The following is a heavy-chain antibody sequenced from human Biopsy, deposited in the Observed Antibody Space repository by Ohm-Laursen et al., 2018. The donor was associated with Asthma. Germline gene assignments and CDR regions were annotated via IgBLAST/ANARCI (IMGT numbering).Heavy chain of an antibody. J-gene: IGHJ4*02. D-gene: IGHD6-19*01. CDR1: GFTVSRDH. CDR2: IYSGGTS. CDR3: ARGDSSGWSHYYFYY. V-gene: IGHV3-53*01. Sequence: SLRLSCSASGFTVSRDHMFWVRQAPGKGLEWVSVIYSGGTSDTADSVRGRFTISRDFYKNTLYLQMDSLRAEDTAVYYCARGDSSGWSHYYFYYWGQGTLVTVSS.